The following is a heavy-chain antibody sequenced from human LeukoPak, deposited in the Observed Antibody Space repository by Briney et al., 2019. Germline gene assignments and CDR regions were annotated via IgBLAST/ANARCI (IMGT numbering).Heavy chain of an antibody. CDR2: INHSGST. V-gene: IGHV4-34*01. CDR1: GGSFSGYY. D-gene: IGHD3-9*01. J-gene: IGHJ4*02. Sequence: SETLSLTCAVYGGSFSGYYWSWIRQPPGKGLEWIGEINHSGSTNYNPSLKSRVTISVDTSKNQFSLKLSSVTAADTAVYYCATAPNIVRYFDWKTPFDYWGQGTLVTVSS. CDR3: ATAPNIVRYFDWKTPFDY.